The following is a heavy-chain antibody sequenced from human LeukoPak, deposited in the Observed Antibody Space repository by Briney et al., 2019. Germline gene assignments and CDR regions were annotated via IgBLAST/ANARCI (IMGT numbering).Heavy chain of an antibody. CDR1: GFTFSSYA. CDR3: TTEVGYYYDSSGYAPFDY. V-gene: IGHV3-23*01. CDR2: VSGSGGST. Sequence: EGSLRLSCAASGFTFSSYAMSWVRQAPGKGLECVSTVSGSGGSTYYADSVKGRFTISRDDSKNTLYLQMNSLKTEDTAVYYCTTEVGYYYDSSGYAPFDYWGQGTLVTVSS. D-gene: IGHD3-22*01. J-gene: IGHJ4*02.